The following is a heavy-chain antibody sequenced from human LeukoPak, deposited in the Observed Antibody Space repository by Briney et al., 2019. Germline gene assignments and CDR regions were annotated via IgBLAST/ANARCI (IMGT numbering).Heavy chain of an antibody. Sequence: SETLSLTCTVSGGSISSYYWSWIRQPPGKGLEWIGYIYYSGSTNYNPSLKSRVTISVDTSKNQFSLKLSSVTAADTAVYYCARMQVTTNYYFAYWGQGTLVTVSS. CDR2: IYYSGST. CDR1: GGSISSYY. D-gene: IGHD4-17*01. J-gene: IGHJ4*02. V-gene: IGHV4-59*01. CDR3: ARMQVTTNYYFAY.